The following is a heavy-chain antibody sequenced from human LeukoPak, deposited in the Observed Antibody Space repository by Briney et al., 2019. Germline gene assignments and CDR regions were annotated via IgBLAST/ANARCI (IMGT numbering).Heavy chain of an antibody. D-gene: IGHD2-15*01. CDR2: IIPILGIA. Sequence: ASVKVSCKASGGTFSSYTISWVRQPPGQGLEWMGRIIPILGIANYAQKFQGRVTITADKSTSTAYMELSSLRSEDTAVYYCARGREIGLLYYYYHMDVWGKGTTVTVSS. V-gene: IGHV1-69*02. J-gene: IGHJ6*03. CDR3: ARGREIGLLYYYYHMDV. CDR1: GGTFSSYT.